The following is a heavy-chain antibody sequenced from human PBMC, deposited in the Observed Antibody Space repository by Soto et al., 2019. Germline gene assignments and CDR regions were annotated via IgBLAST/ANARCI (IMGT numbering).Heavy chain of an antibody. CDR3: ASDSAY. CDR2: IYYSGST. J-gene: IGHJ4*02. CDR1: GGSISSGGYS. Sequence: PSETLSLTCAFSGGSISSGGYSWGWIRQPPGKGLEWIGSIYYSGSTYYNPSLKSRVTISVDTSKNQFSLKLSSVTAADTAVYYCASDSAYWGQGTLVTVSS. D-gene: IGHD3-10*01. V-gene: IGHV4-39*01.